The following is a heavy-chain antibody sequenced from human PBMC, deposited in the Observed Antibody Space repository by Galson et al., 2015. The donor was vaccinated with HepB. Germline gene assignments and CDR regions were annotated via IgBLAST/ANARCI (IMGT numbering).Heavy chain of an antibody. V-gene: IGHV3-21*01. CDR3: VRDPPLGTPFEY. Sequence: SLRLSCAASGFTFSRYNMIWVRQAPGKGLEWVSSISSGGDYIYYGDAVKGRFTISRDNAKNSLHLQMNSLRAEDTAVYYCVRDPPLGTPFEYWGQGTRVTVSS. CDR1: GFTFSRYN. D-gene: IGHD3-16*01. J-gene: IGHJ4*02. CDR2: ISSGGDYI.